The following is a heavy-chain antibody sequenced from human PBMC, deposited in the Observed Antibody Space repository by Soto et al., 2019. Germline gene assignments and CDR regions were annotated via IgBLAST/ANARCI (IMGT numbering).Heavy chain of an antibody. V-gene: IGHV1-58*02. J-gene: IGHJ6*02. CDR2: IVVGSGNT. CDR1: GFTFTSSA. Sequence: SVKVSCKASGFTFTSSAMQWVRQARGQRLEWIGWIVVGSGNTNYAQKFQERVTITRDMSTSTAYMELSSLRSEDTAVYYCAAGSDTYYYDSSGYYRYYYYYGMDVWGQGTTVTVSS. D-gene: IGHD3-22*01. CDR3: AAGSDTYYYDSSGYYRYYYYYGMDV.